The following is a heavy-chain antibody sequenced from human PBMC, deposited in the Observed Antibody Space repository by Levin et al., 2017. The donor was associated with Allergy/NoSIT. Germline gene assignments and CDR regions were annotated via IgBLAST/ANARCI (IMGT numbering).Heavy chain of an antibody. D-gene: IGHD5-18*01. CDR2: ISAYNGNT. J-gene: IGHJ6*02. Sequence: ASVKVSCKASGYTFTSYGISWVRQAPGQGLEWMGWISAYNGNTNYAQKLQGRVTMTTDTSTSTAYMELRSLRSDDTAVYYCARDYLIQLWPEDTYYYYYGMDVWGQGTTVTVSS. CDR3: ARDYLIQLWPEDTYYYYYGMDV. V-gene: IGHV1-18*01. CDR1: GYTFTSYG.